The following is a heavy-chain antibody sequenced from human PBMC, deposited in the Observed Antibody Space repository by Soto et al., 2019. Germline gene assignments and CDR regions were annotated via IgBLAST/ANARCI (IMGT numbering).Heavy chain of an antibody. CDR2: IYYSGST. Sequence: SETLSLTCTVSGGSISSSSYYWGWIRQPPGKGLEWIGSIYYSGSTYYNPSLKSRVTISVDTSKNQFSLKLSSVTAADTAVYYCARHLRTGTTGMFDYWGQGTLVTVSS. CDR1: GGSISSSSYY. D-gene: IGHD1-1*01. V-gene: IGHV4-39*01. CDR3: ARHLRTGTTGMFDY. J-gene: IGHJ4*02.